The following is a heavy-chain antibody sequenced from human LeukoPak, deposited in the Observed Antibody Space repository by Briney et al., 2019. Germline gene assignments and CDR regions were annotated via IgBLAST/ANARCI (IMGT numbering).Heavy chain of an antibody. Sequence: ASVKVSCKASGYTFTSYGISWVRQAPGQGLEWMGWISAYNGNTNYAQKLQGRVTMTTDTSTSTAYMELRSLRSDDTAVYYCARADPLYAFGQQLLEGLAFDIWDQGTMVTVSS. CDR2: ISAYNGNT. CDR3: ARADPLYAFGQQLLEGLAFDI. J-gene: IGHJ3*02. V-gene: IGHV1-18*01. D-gene: IGHD6-13*01. CDR1: GYTFTSYG.